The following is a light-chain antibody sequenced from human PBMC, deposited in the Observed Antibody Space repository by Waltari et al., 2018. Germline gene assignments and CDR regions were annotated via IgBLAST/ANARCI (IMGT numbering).Light chain of an antibody. Sequence: SSELTQDPAVSVAVGQTVWITCQGDSLRAYYANWYHQKPVQAPLLVMLGKNNRPSGITDRFSGSYSGDTASLTITGAQAEDEGAYYCNSRDSSGHPFVVGTGTKLTVL. CDR2: GKN. J-gene: IGLJ1*01. V-gene: IGLV3-19*01. CDR3: NSRDSSGHPFV. CDR1: SLRAYY.